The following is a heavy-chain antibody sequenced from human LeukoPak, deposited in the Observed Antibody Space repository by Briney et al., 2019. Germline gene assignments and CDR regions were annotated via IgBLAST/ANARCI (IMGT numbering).Heavy chain of an antibody. V-gene: IGHV3-73*01. Sequence: PGGSLRLSCAASGVTFSGSAMHWVRQASGKGLEWVGRVRSKANSYATAYAASVTGRFTISRDDSKNTAYLQMNSLKTEDTAVYYCTRHGRLDSSSWDNWFDPWGQGTLVTVSS. D-gene: IGHD6-13*01. CDR3: TRHGRLDSSSWDNWFDP. J-gene: IGHJ5*02. CDR2: VRSKANSYAT. CDR1: GVTFSGSA.